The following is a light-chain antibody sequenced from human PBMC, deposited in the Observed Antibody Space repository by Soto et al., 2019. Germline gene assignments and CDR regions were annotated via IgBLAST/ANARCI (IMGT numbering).Light chain of an antibody. V-gene: IGLV2-14*03. CDR3: SASTVSRTYG. CDR2: NVY. Sequence: QSVLTQPASVSRSPGQSSIIPFTGTSSDVGAYNFVSWHQQHPGKAPKLMIYNVYDRPSGISYRFSGSKSGNTASLTISGLQGEDEADYYCSASTVSRTYGFGTGTKLTVL. J-gene: IGLJ1*01. CDR1: SSDVGAYNF.